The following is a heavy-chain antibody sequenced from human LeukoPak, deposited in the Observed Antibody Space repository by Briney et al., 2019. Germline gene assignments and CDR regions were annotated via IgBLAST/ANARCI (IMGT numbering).Heavy chain of an antibody. CDR3: AGDEAAGLGSFDY. J-gene: IGHJ4*02. Sequence: PSETLSLTCTVSGGSISSGDYYWSWIRQPPGKGLEWIGYIYYSGSTYYNPSLKSRVTISVDTSKNQFSLKLSSVTAADTAVYYCAGDEAAGLGSFDYWGQGTLVTVSS. CDR1: GGSISSGDYY. D-gene: IGHD6-13*01. CDR2: IYYSGST. V-gene: IGHV4-30-4*08.